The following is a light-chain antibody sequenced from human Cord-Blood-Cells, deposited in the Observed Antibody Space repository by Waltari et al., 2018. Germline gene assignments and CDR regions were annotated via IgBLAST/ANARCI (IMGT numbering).Light chain of an antibody. CDR1: QSVLHSSNNKNY. CDR3: QQYYSTPIT. CDR2: WAS. J-gene: IGKJ5*01. Sequence: DIVMTQSSVSIAGSLADRAHSNCKSSQSVLHSSNNKNYLAWYQQKPGQPPKLLIYWASTRESGVPDRFSGSGSGTDFTLTISSLQAEDVAVYYCQQYYSTPITFGQGTRLEIK. V-gene: IGKV4-1*01.